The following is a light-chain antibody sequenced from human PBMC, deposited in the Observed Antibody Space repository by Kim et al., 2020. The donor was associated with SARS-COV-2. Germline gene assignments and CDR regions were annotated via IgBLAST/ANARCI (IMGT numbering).Light chain of an antibody. Sequence: GQKITISCSGSSSNIGTNYIDWYQQLPGTAPTLLIYSDTLRPSWGPDRFSGSTSGTTASLAISGLRSEDEATDYCEVWDDSRSGGVFGGGTQLTVL. V-gene: IGLV1-47*02. CDR3: EVWDDSRSGGV. J-gene: IGLJ3*02. CDR2: SDT. CDR1: SSNIGTNY.